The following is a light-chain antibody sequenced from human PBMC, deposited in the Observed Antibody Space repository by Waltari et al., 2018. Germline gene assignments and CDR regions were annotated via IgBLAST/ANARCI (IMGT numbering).Light chain of an antibody. Sequence: GASKSVSSNSLVWYQQKPGQTPRLLIYGASSRATGIPERFSGSGSGTDFTLTISSLEPEDFAMYYCQQYDSAVLTFGGGTKVEIK. J-gene: IGKJ4*01. CDR2: GAS. V-gene: IGKV3-20*01. CDR3: QQYDSAVLT. CDR1: KSVSSNS.